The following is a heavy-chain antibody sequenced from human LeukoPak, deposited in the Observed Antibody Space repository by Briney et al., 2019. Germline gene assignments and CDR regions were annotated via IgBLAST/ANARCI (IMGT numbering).Heavy chain of an antibody. CDR3: ARAKGLYYFDY. Sequence: SETLSLTCTVSGGSISSYYWSWIRQPPGKGLEWIGYIYYSGSTNYNPSLESRVTISVDTSKNQFSLKLSSVTAADTAVYYCARAKGLYYFDYWGQGTLVTVSS. V-gene: IGHV4-59*01. CDR2: IYYSGST. CDR1: GGSISSYY. J-gene: IGHJ4*02.